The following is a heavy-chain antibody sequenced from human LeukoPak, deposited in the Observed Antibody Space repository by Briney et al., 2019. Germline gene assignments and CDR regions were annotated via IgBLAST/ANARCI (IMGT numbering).Heavy chain of an antibody. CDR3: GRVLPSFFGAAAGPYYSDY. CDR2: INHSGST. J-gene: IGHJ4*02. D-gene: IGHD6-13*01. CDR1: GGSFSGYY. Sequence: PSETLSLTCAVYGGSFSGYYWSWIRQPPGKGLEWIGEINHSGSTNYNPSLKSRVTISVDTSKNQFSLKLSSVTAADTAVYYCGRVLPSFFGAAAGPYYSDYWGQGTLVTVSS. V-gene: IGHV4-34*01.